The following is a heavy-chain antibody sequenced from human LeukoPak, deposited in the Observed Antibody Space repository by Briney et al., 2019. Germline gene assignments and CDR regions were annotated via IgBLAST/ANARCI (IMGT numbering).Heavy chain of an antibody. CDR2: IYHSGST. J-gene: IGHJ6*02. Sequence: SETLSLTCTVSGYSISSGYYWGWIRQPPGKGLEWIGSIYHSGSTYYNPSLKSRVAISVDTSKNQFSLKLSSVTAADTAVYYCARDSEAAEPSEYYYYGMDVWGQGTTVTVSS. D-gene: IGHD6-13*01. V-gene: IGHV4-38-2*02. CDR1: GYSISSGYY. CDR3: ARDSEAAEPSEYYYYGMDV.